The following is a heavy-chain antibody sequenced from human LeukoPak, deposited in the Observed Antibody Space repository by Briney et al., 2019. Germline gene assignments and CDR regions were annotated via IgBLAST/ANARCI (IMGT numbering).Heavy chain of an antibody. Sequence: PGGFLRLSCAASGFTFSSYEMNWVRQAPGKGLEWVSYISSSGSTIYYADSVKGRFTISRDNAKNSLYLQMNSLRAEDTAVYYCAREFKRITMIVVVKGGFDYWGQGTLVTVSS. CDR1: GFTFSSYE. CDR3: AREFKRITMIVVVKGGFDY. V-gene: IGHV3-48*03. D-gene: IGHD3-22*01. J-gene: IGHJ4*02. CDR2: ISSSGSTI.